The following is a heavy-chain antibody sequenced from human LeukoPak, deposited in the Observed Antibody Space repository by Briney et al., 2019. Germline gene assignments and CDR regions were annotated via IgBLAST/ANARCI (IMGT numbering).Heavy chain of an antibody. CDR2: ISYDGSNK. V-gene: IGHV3-30-3*01. CDR3: ARDDYSGYDRPFGY. CDR1: GFTFSSYA. Sequence: GGSLRLSCAASGFTFSSYAMHWVRQAPGKGLEWVAVISYDGSNKYYADSVKGRFTISRDNAKNSLYLQMNSLRADDTAVYYCARDDYSGYDRPFGYWGQGTLVTVSS. J-gene: IGHJ4*02. D-gene: IGHD5-12*01.